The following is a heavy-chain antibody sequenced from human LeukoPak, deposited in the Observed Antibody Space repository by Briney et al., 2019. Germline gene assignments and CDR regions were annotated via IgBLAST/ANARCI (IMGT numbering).Heavy chain of an antibody. CDR1: GGSISSSSYY. D-gene: IGHD3-10*01. V-gene: IGHV4-39*07. J-gene: IGHJ5*02. CDR3: ARGYGSGNYYNWFDP. CDR2: MYYSGST. Sequence: SETLSLTCTVSGGSISSSSYYWGWIRQPPGKGLEWIGIMYYSGSTYYNPSLKSRVTISVDTSKNQFSLKLSSVTAADTAVYYCARGYGSGNYYNWFDPWGQGTLVTVSS.